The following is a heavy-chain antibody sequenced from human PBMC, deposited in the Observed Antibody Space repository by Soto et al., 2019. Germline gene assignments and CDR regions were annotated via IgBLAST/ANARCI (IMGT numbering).Heavy chain of an antibody. V-gene: IGHV1-3*01. D-gene: IGHD5-12*01. CDR1: GYTFTSYA. Sequence: ASVKVSCKASGYTFTSYAMHWVRQAPGQRLEWMGWINAGNGNTKYSQKFQGRVTITRDTSASTAYMELSSLRSEDTAVYYCARPGGGYGAFDIWGQGTMVTVSS. CDR3: ARPGGGYGAFDI. CDR2: INAGNGNT. J-gene: IGHJ3*02.